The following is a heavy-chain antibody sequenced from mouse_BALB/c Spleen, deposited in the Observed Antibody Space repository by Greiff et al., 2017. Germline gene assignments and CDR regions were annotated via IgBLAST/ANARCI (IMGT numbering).Heavy chain of an antibody. CDR3: ARSGDYDRRAFDY. CDR1: GFTFSSFG. V-gene: IGHV5-17*02. CDR2: ISSGSSTI. Sequence: DVHLVESGGGLVQPGGSRKLSCAASGFTFSSFGMHWVRQAPEKGLEWVAYISSGSSTIYYADTVKGRFTISRDNPKNTLFLQMTSLRSEDTAMYYCARSGDYDRRAFDYWGQGTTLTVSS. D-gene: IGHD2-4*01. J-gene: IGHJ2*01.